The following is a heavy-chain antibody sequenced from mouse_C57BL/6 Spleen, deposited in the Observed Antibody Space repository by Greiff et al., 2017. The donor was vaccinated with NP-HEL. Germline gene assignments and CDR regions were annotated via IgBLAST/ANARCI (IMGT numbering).Heavy chain of an antibody. V-gene: IGHV14-4*01. CDR1: GFNIKDDY. CDR3: TTVYGKYVERLYAMDY. J-gene: IGHJ4*01. CDR2: IDPENGDT. D-gene: IGHD2-10*02. Sequence: EVQLQQSGAELVRPGASVKLSCTASGFNIKDDYMHWVKQRPEQGLEWIGWIDPENGDTEYASKFQGKATITAATSSNTAYLQLSSLTSEDTAVYYCTTVYGKYVERLYAMDYWGQGTSVTVSS.